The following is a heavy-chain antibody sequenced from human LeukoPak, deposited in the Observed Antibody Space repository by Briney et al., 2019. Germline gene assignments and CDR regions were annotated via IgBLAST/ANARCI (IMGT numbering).Heavy chain of an antibody. CDR3: ARDRGGYLEWLFYPYFQH. J-gene: IGHJ1*01. Sequence: GGSLRLSCAASGFTFSSYSMHWVRQAPGKGLEWVSSISSGTSYIYYADSMKGRFTISRDNAKNSLYLQMSSLRAEDTAVYYCARDRGGYLEWLFYPYFQHWGQGTLVTVSS. CDR2: ISSGTSYI. D-gene: IGHD3-3*01. V-gene: IGHV3-21*01. CDR1: GFTFSSYS.